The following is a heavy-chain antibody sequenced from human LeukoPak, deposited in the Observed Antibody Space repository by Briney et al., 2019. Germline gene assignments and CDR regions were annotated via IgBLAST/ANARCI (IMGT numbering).Heavy chain of an antibody. CDR3: AREDYGDYGTYDY. D-gene: IGHD4-17*01. J-gene: IGHJ4*02. Sequence: ASVKVSCKASGYTFTGYYMHWVRQAPGQGLEWMGWINPNSGGTNYAQKFQGRVTMTRDTSISTAYMELSRLRSDDTAVYYCAREDYGDYGTYDYWGQGTLVTVSS. CDR1: GYTFTGYY. V-gene: IGHV1-2*02. CDR2: INPNSGGT.